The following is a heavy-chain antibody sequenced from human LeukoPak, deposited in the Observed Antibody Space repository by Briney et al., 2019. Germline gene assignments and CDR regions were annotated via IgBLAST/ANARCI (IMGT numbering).Heavy chain of an antibody. V-gene: IGHV3-48*03. CDR2: IDGSGSTI. CDR1: GFTFSSYE. Sequence: GGSLRLSCAASGFTFSSYEMNWVRQAPGKGLEWVSYIDGSGSTIYYSDSVKGRFTISRDNAKNSLYLQMNSLRAEDTAVYYCARDEGYFQHWGQGTLVTVSS. CDR3: ARDEGYFQH. J-gene: IGHJ1*01.